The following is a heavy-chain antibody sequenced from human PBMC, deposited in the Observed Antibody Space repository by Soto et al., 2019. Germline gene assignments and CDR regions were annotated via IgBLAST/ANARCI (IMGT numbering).Heavy chain of an antibody. CDR3: AYLPCSGGSCYWFSFSGMDV. J-gene: IGHJ6*02. D-gene: IGHD2-15*01. V-gene: IGHV4-30-4*02. CDR2: ISHSGNT. Sequence: SETLSLTCTVSGGSISSGGYYWTWIRQPPGKGLEWIGYISHSGNTYYNSSLKSRLTITKDTSKNQVVLTMTNMDSVDTATYYCAYLPCSGGSCYWFSFSGMDVWGQGTTVTVSS. CDR1: GGSISSGGYY.